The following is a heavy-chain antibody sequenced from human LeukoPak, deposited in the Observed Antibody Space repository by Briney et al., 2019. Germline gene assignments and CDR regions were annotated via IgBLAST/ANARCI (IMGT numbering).Heavy chain of an antibody. J-gene: IGHJ4*02. CDR1: GYSLSSAYY. D-gene: IGHD2/OR15-2a*01. Sequence: SETLSLTCAVSGYSLSSAYYWGWIRQPPGKGLEWIGTSSQSGSTYYNPSLTSRVTISVDTSHNQFSLKLSSVTAADTAVYYCARQKKEEYPGFDYWGQGTLVTVSS. V-gene: IGHV4-38-2*01. CDR2: SSQSGST. CDR3: ARQKKEEYPGFDY.